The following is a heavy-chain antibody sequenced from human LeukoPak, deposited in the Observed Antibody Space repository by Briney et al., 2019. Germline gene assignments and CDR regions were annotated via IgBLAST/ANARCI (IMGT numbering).Heavy chain of an antibody. Sequence: GGSLRLSCAASGFTFSSYAMSLVRQAPGKGLEWVSASSGSGGSTYYADSVKGRFTISRDNSKNTLYLQMNSLRAEDTAVYYCAKGKAYNTDNWFDPWGQGTLVTVSS. CDR2: SSGSGGST. CDR1: GFTFSSYA. CDR3: AKGKAYNTDNWFDP. J-gene: IGHJ5*02. V-gene: IGHV3-23*01. D-gene: IGHD5-18*01.